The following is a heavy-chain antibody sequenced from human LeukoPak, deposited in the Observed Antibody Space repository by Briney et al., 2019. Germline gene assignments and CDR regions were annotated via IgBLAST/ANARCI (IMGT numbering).Heavy chain of an antibody. CDR1: GYTFTNYG. CDR2: ISAYSGDT. V-gene: IGHV1-18*01. D-gene: IGHD6-13*01. J-gene: IGHJ6*02. CDR3: ARILRIAAAGSLFYHYAMDV. Sequence: ASVKVSCKASGYTFTNYGIIWVRQPPGQGVEGMGWISAYSGDTNYAQNLQGRVTMTTETSTSTANMELRSLKSDDTAIICCARILRIAAAGSLFYHYAMDVWGQGTTVTVSS.